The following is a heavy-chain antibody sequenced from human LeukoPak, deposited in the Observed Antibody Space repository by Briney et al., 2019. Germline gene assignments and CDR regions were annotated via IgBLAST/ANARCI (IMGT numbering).Heavy chain of an antibody. CDR3: ARGRYCSSTSCRGDWFDP. V-gene: IGHV4-30-4*01. D-gene: IGHD2-2*01. Sequence: SETLSLTCTVSGGSISSGDYYWSWIRQPPGEGLEWIGYIYYSGSTYYNPSLKSRVTISVDTSKNQFSLKLSSVTAADTAVYYCARGRYCSSTSCRGDWFDPWGQGTLVTVSS. J-gene: IGHJ5*02. CDR2: IYYSGST. CDR1: GGSISSGDYY.